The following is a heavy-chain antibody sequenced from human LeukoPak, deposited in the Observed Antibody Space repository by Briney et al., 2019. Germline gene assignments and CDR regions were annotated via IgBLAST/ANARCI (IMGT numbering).Heavy chain of an antibody. D-gene: IGHD3-9*01. CDR2: INHNGSN. Sequence: SETLSLPCAVYGGSFSGYYWSWIRQPPGKGLEWIGEINHNGSNNYNPSLKSRVTISVDTSKNQFSLKLSSVTAADTAVYYCARGNRGPRYDILDYWGQGTLVTVSS. J-gene: IGHJ4*02. V-gene: IGHV4-34*01. CDR3: ARGNRGPRYDILDY. CDR1: GGSFSGYY.